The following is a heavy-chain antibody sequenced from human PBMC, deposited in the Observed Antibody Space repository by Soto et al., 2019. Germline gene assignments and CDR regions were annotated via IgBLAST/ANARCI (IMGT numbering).Heavy chain of an antibody. D-gene: IGHD1-26*01. CDR3: ARLLTEGATFREDAFDM. V-gene: IGHV1-18*01. CDR2: ISTFNGKT. J-gene: IGHJ3*02. CDR1: GYTFTSHG. Sequence: QDQLVQSGAEVRKPGASVKVSCRSSGYTFTSHGFAWVRQAPGQGLEWMGWISTFNGKTDYAQKFQCRVTMTADTRTCTGYMELSSLRSDDTAVYYCARLLTEGATFREDAFDMWGPGTKVTVSS.